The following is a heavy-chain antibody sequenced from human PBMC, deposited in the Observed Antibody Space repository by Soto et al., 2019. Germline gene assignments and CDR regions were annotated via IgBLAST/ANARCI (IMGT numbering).Heavy chain of an antibody. J-gene: IGHJ4*02. CDR3: AKEGGLSGSYYISSSYYFDY. Sequence: LRLSCAVSRLTVTNNYMTWVRQAPGKELDWVSVIYVNDNRYYAESVKGRFTISRDSSKNTLYLQMNSLRAEDTSVYYCAKEGGLSGSYYISSSYYFDYWGQGTLVTVSS. CDR2: IYVNDNR. D-gene: IGHD1-26*01. V-gene: IGHV3-66*01. CDR1: RLTVTNNY.